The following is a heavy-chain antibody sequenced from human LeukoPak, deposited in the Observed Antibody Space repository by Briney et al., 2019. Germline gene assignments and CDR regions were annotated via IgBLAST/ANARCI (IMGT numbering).Heavy chain of an antibody. D-gene: IGHD6-13*01. V-gene: IGHV3-23*01. CDR1: GFTFSSYA. CDR3: AKDLRSSSWYSSNWFDP. CDR2: ISGSSGST. Sequence: PGGSLRLSCAASGFTFSSYAMSWVRQAPGKGLEWVSAISGSSGSTYYADSVKGRFTISRDNSKNTLYLQMNSLRAEDTAVYYCAKDLRSSSWYSSNWFDPWGQGTLVTVSS. J-gene: IGHJ5*02.